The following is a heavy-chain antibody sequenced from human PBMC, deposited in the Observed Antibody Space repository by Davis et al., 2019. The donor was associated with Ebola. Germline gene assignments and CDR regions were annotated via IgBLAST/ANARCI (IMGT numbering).Heavy chain of an antibody. CDR2: INPNSGGT. CDR3: AREIITIFVYGMDV. CDR1: GYTFTNYG. Sequence: ASVTVSCKASGYTFTNYGITWVRQAPGQGLEWMGRINPNSGGTNYAQKFQGRVTMTRDTSISTVYMELSRLRSDDTAVYYCAREIITIFVYGMDVWGKGTTVTVSS. V-gene: IGHV1-2*06. J-gene: IGHJ6*04. D-gene: IGHD3-9*01.